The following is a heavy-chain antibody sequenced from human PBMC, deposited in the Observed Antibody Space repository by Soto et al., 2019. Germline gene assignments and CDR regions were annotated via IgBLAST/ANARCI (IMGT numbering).Heavy chain of an antibody. CDR3: ARRYCSSTSCYANWFDP. V-gene: IGHV1-8*01. D-gene: IGHD2-2*01. J-gene: IGHJ5*02. CDR1: GYTFTSYD. CDR2: MNPNSGNT. Sequence: GASVKVSCKASGYTFTSYDINWVRQATGQGLEWMGWMNPNSGNTGYAQKFQGRVTMTRNTSISTAYMELSSLRSEDTAVYYCARRYCSSTSCYANWFDPWGQGTLVTVSS.